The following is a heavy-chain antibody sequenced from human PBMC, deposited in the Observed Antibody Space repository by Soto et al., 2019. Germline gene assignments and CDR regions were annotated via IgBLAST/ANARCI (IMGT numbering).Heavy chain of an antibody. Sequence: GGSLRLSCAASGFTFSSYAMSWVRQAPGKGLEWVSAISGSGGSTYYADSVKGRFTISRDNSKNTLYLQMNSLRAEDTAVYYCAKPPPYSSSIEYYYYMDVWGKGTTVTVSS. CDR2: ISGSGGST. CDR1: GFTFSSYA. CDR3: AKPPPYSSSIEYYYYMDV. J-gene: IGHJ6*03. D-gene: IGHD6-6*01. V-gene: IGHV3-23*01.